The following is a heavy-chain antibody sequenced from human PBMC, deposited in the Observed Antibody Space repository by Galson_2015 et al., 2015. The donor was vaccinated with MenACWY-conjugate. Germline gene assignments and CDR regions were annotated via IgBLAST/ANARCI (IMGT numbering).Heavy chain of an antibody. V-gene: IGHV3-23*01. CDR3: AKKFGSSSWFRGFDS. CDR1: GFTFSGYA. CDR2: ISGSGGTI. Sequence: SLRLSCAASGFTFSGYAMTWVRQAPEKGLEWVSVISGSGGTIYYAESVKGRFTISRDNSKNTLFLEMNSLRAEDTAVYYCAKKFGSSSWFRGFDSWGQGTLVTVSS. D-gene: IGHD6-13*01. J-gene: IGHJ4*02.